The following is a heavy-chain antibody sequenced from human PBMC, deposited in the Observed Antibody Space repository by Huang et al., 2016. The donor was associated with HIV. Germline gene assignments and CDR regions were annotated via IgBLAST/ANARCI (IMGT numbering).Heavy chain of an antibody. D-gene: IGHD3-9*01. CDR3: ARLTGYSTFDI. Sequence: QVQLQESGPGLVKPSQTLSLTCSVSGGSISSGNYYWSWIRQPAGKGLEWIGHIYNRGTTIYNSSLKSRVTISVATSKNQFSLKLSSVTAADTAVYYCARLTGYSTFDIWGHGTVVTVSS. J-gene: IGHJ3*02. V-gene: IGHV4-61*09. CDR2: IYNRGTT. CDR1: GGSISSGNYY.